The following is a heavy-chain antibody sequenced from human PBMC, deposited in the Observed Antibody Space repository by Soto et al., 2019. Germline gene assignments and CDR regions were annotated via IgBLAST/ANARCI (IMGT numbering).Heavy chain of an antibody. Sequence: QVQLVESGGGVVQPGSSLRLSCAASGFSFSISPMHWVRQAPGKGPEWVALISYDGTNKFYADSVKGRFTISRDNSKSTLYLHVDSLRPEDAAVYYCARDPKTTGGQHWAFNYFDSWGQGTLVTVSA. V-gene: IGHV3-30-3*01. J-gene: IGHJ4*02. D-gene: IGHD2-8*02. CDR2: ISYDGTNK. CDR3: ARDPKTTGGQHWAFNYFDS. CDR1: GFSFSISP.